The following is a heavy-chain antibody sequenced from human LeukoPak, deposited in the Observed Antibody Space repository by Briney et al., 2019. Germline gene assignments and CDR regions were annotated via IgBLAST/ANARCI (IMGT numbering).Heavy chain of an antibody. D-gene: IGHD4-17*01. CDR3: ARVVRTTVPDY. J-gene: IGHJ4*02. CDR2: VYYNGNI. CDR1: GVSISNYY. Sequence: PSETLSLTCTVSGVSISNYYWTWIRQPPGKGLEWIGYVYYNGNINYNPSLKSRVTISVDTSKNQFSLKLSAVTTADTAVYYCARVVRTTVPDYWGQGTLVTVSS. V-gene: IGHV4-59*01.